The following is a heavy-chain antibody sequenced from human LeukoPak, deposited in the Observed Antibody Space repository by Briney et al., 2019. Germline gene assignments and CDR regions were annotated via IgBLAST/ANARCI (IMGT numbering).Heavy chain of an antibody. CDR3: ARGKGYSSGEGVDY. V-gene: IGHV1-18*01. CDR2: ISAYNGNT. Sequence: GASVKVSCKASGYTFTSYGISWVRQAPGQGLEWMGWISAYNGNTNYAQKLQGRVTMTRNTSISTAYMELSSLRSEDTAVYYCARGKGYSSGEGVDYWGQGTLVTVSS. D-gene: IGHD6-19*01. CDR1: GYTFTSYG. J-gene: IGHJ4*02.